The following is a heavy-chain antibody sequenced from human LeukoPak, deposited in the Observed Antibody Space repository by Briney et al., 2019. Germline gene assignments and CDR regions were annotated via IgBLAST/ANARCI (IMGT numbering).Heavy chain of an antibody. V-gene: IGHV4-59*08. J-gene: IGHJ3*02. D-gene: IGHD1-26*01. CDR3: ATLGATDAFDI. CDR1: GGSISSYY. CDR2: IYNSGST. Sequence: SETLSLTCTVSGGSISSYYWTWIRQPPGKGLEWIGDIYNSGSTNYNPSLKSRVTISVDTSKNQFSLKLNSVTAADTAVYYCATLGATDAFDIWGQGTMVTVSS.